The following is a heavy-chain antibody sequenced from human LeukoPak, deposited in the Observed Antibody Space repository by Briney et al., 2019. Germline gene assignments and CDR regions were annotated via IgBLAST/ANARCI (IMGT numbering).Heavy chain of an antibody. D-gene: IGHD2-21*02. V-gene: IGHV4-38-2*02. CDR2: IFHTGST. J-gene: IGHJ1*01. CDR1: GDSISSGNY. CDR3: ARHCRGDCAAEYFQH. Sequence: SETLSLTCTVSGDSISSGNYWGWIRQPPGKGLEWIGSIFHTGSTYFNLSLKSRVTISVDTSKNQFSLRLSSVTAADTAVYYCARHCRGDCAAEYFQHWGQGTLVTVSS.